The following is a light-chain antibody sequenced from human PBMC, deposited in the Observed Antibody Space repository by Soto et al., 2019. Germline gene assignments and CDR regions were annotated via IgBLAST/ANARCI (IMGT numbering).Light chain of an antibody. Sequence: EIVLMQSPGTLSLSPGERATLSCRASQSISSSYLAWYQRKPGQAPRLLIYGASSRATGIPDRFSGSGSGTDFTLTISKLEPEDFAMYYCQQYGSSRTFGQGTKVEIK. CDR3: QQYGSSRT. CDR1: QSISSSY. CDR2: GAS. V-gene: IGKV3-20*01. J-gene: IGKJ1*01.